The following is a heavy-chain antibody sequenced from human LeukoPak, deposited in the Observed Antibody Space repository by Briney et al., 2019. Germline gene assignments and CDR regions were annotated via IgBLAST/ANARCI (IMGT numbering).Heavy chain of an antibody. J-gene: IGHJ6*03. V-gene: IGHV1-46*01. CDR2: INPSCGSS. Sequence: GAAVRESCKASGYTFTSYYMHWVRQAPGQGLEWMGIINPSCGSSSYAQKFQGRVTMTRDTSTSTVYMELSSLRSEDTAVYYCARDLAAAGYYYYMDVWGNLITVTFSS. CDR1: GYTFTSYY. CDR3: ARDLAAAGYYYYMDV. D-gene: IGHD6-13*01.